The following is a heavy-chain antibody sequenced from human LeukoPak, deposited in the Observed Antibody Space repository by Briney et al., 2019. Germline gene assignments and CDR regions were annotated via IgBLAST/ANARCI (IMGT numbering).Heavy chain of an antibody. CDR3: AKVCRSGWYQGWFDP. Sequence: GRSLRLSCAASGFNFDNSAMHWVRQAPGRGLEWVSGITWSSGILRYADSVKGRFTISRDNAESSLYLEMNSLRAEDTAFYYCAKVCRSGWYQGWFDPWGQGTLVTVSS. CDR1: GFNFDNSA. D-gene: IGHD6-13*01. CDR2: ITWSSGIL. J-gene: IGHJ5*02. V-gene: IGHV3-9*01.